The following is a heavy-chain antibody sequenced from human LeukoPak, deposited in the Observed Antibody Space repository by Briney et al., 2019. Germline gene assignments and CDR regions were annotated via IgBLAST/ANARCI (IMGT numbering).Heavy chain of an antibody. Sequence: GGSLRLSCAASGFTLTRYAMSWVRQAPGPGLEWVSAISGSGGSRYYADSVKGRFTISRDNSKNTLYLQINSLRAEDTAVYYCAKDQHHQWELSYWGQGTLVTVSS. CDR1: GFTLTRYA. J-gene: IGHJ4*02. CDR3: AKDQHHQWELSY. D-gene: IGHD1-26*01. V-gene: IGHV3-23*01. CDR2: ISGSGGSR.